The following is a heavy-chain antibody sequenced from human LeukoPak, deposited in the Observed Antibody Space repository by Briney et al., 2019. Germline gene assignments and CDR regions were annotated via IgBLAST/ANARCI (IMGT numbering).Heavy chain of an antibody. CDR1: GFTFRSYA. CDR2: ISSNGGST. J-gene: IGHJ6*03. CDR3: ARNSGYDFSYYYYMDV. V-gene: IGHV3-64*01. Sequence: GGSLRLSCAASGFTFRSYAMHWVRQAPGKGLEYVSAISSNGGSTYYANSVKGRFTISRDNSKNTLYLQMGSLRAEDMAVYYCARNSGYDFSYYYYMDVWGKGTTVTISS. D-gene: IGHD5-12*01.